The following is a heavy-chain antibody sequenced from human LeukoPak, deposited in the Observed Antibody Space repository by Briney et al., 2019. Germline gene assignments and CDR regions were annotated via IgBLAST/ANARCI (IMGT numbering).Heavy chain of an antibody. CDR3: ARAPYYYYYGMDV. Sequence: GGSLRLSCAASGFTFNTYSMNWVRQAPGKGLAWISYISSSGDTLYYAESVQGRFTISRDNAKSSLYLQMNSLRDEDTGVYYCARAPYYYYYGMDVWGQGTTVTVSS. CDR1: GFTFNTYS. J-gene: IGHJ6*02. V-gene: IGHV3-48*02. CDR2: ISSSGDTL.